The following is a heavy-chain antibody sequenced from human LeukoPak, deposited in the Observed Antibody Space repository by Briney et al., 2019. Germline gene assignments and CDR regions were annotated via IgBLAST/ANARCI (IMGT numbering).Heavy chain of an antibody. D-gene: IGHD1-26*01. CDR3: ARDHWKWELYEEEYDY. CDR2: ISSSSSYI. V-gene: IGHV3-21*01. J-gene: IGHJ4*02. CDR1: GFTFSSYS. Sequence: GGSLRLSCAASGFTFSSYSMNWVRQAPGKGLEWVSSISSSSSYIYYADSVKGRFTISRDNAKNSLYLQMNSLRAEDTAVYYCARDHWKWELYEEEYDYWGQGTLVTVSS.